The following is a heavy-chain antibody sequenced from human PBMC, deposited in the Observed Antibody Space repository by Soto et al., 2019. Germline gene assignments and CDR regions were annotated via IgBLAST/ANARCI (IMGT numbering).Heavy chain of an antibody. V-gene: IGHV1-46*01. D-gene: IGHD2-21*02. CDR1: GYTFTSYY. Sequence: ASVKVSCKASGYTFTSYYMHWVRQAPGQGLEWMGIINPSGGSTSYAQKFQGRVTMTRDTSTSTVYMELSSLRSEDTAVYYCARDVPQLAYCGGYCYSPVFDYWGQGTLVTVSS. J-gene: IGHJ4*02. CDR3: ARDVPQLAYCGGYCYSPVFDY. CDR2: INPSGGST.